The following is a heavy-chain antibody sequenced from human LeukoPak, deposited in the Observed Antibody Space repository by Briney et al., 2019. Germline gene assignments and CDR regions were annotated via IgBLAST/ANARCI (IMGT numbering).Heavy chain of an antibody. Sequence: GGSLRLSCAASGFTLDDYGMSWVRQAPGKGLEWVSGIGWSGSSTGYADSVKGRFTISIVNAKNSLYRQLNSLRAEDTAFYYCARDRASGWYRGDYDYWGQGTLVTVSS. V-gene: IGHV3-20*04. D-gene: IGHD6-19*01. CDR2: IGWSGSST. CDR3: ARDRASGWYRGDYDY. J-gene: IGHJ4*02. CDR1: GFTLDDYG.